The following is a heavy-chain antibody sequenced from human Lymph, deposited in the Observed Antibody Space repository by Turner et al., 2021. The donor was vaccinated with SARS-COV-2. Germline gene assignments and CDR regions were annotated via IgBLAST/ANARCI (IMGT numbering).Heavy chain of an antibody. D-gene: IGHD2-21*02. J-gene: IGHJ5*02. CDR1: GGSINSNY. V-gene: IGHV4-59*01. CDR2: IYYRGST. CDR3: ARETVNNWVDP. Sequence: QVQLQESGPRLVKPLETLSLTCTVSGGSINSNYWSWIRQPPGKRLEWTGYIYYRGSTNYNPSLKSRVTISVDTSKNQFSLKLTSVTAADTAIYYCARETVNNWVDPWGQGILVTVSS.